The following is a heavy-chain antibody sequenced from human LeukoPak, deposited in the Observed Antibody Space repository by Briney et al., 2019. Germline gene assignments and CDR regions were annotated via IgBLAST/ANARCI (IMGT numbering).Heavy chain of an antibody. CDR1: GFTFSSYW. J-gene: IGHJ5*02. CDR3: ARDHRYYYDSSGYYPNWFDP. D-gene: IGHD3-22*01. V-gene: IGHV3-7*01. Sequence: GGSLRLSCAAPGFTFSSYWMSWVRQAPGKGLEWVANIKQDGSEKYYVDSVKGRFTISRDNAKNSLYLQMNSLRAEDTAVYYCARDHRYYYDSSGYYPNWFDPWGQGTLVTVSS. CDR2: IKQDGSEK.